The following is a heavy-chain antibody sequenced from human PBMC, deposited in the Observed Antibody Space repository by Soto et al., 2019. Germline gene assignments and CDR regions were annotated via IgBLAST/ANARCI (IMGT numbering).Heavy chain of an antibody. CDR2: ISGTGGST. V-gene: IGHV3-23*01. CDR3: GKGNSKWGTGDAFDI. Sequence: GGSLRLSCAASGFTFNNYALNWVRQAPGKGLEWVSSISGTGGSTFYAGSAKGRFTISRDNSKNTLFLQMTSLRAEDTAVYYCGKGNSKWGTGDAFDIWGQGTMVIVSS. CDR1: GFTFNNYA. J-gene: IGHJ3*02. D-gene: IGHD7-27*01.